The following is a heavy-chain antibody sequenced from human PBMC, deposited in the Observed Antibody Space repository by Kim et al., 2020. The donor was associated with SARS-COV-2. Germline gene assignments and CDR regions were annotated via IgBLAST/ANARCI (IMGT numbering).Heavy chain of an antibody. J-gene: IGHJ5*02. CDR3: AREITSAWFDP. CDR2: IYTSGST. Sequence: SETLSLTCTVSGGSISSYYWSWIRQPAGKGLEWIGRIYTSGSTNYNPSLKSRATMSVDTSNNQFSLNLSSVTAADTAVYYCAREITSAWFDPWGQGTLVTVSS. V-gene: IGHV4-4*07. D-gene: IGHD1-20*01. CDR1: GGSISSYY.